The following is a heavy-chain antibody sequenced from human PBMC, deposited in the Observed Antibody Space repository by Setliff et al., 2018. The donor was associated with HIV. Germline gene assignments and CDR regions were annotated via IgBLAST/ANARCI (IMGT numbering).Heavy chain of an antibody. V-gene: IGHV3-23*01. Sequence: GGSLRLSCAASGFTFGSFAMSWVRQAPGKGLEWVSTLSGSGVSTYYADSVKGRFTISRDNSKNTLYLQMSSLRAEDTAVYYCAKAHPGSKRAFDFWGQGTMVTVSS. CDR1: GFTFGSFA. D-gene: IGHD2-2*01. J-gene: IGHJ3*01. CDR3: AKAHPGSKRAFDF. CDR2: LSGSGVST.